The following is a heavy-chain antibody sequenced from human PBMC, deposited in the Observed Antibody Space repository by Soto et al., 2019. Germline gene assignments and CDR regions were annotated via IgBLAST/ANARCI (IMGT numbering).Heavy chain of an antibody. CDR1: GYTFTSYG. J-gene: IGHJ5*02. Sequence: QVQLVQSGAEVKKPGASVKVSCKASGYTFTSYGIIWVRQAPGQGLEWMGWISAYNGNTNYAQKLQGRVTMTTDTSTSTAYMELRSLRSDDTAVYYCARTWDIVVVPAAMPAGGFDPWGQGTLVTVSS. CDR3: ARTWDIVVVPAAMPAGGFDP. D-gene: IGHD2-2*01. CDR2: ISAYNGNT. V-gene: IGHV1-18*01.